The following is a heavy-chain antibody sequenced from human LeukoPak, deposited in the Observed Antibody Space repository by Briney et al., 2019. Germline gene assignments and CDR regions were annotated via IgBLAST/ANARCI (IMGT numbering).Heavy chain of an antibody. V-gene: IGHV1-8*03. D-gene: IGHD1-26*01. CDR2: MNPNRGNT. J-gene: IGHJ6*03. Sequence: ASVKVSCKASGGTFSSYAITWVRQAPGQGLEWMGWMNPNRGNTGYAQKFQGRVTITRNTSISTAYMELSSLRSEDTAVYYCARAPIPIVPDYYYYMDVWGKGTTVTVSS. CDR3: ARAPIPIVPDYYYYMDV. CDR1: GGTFSSYA.